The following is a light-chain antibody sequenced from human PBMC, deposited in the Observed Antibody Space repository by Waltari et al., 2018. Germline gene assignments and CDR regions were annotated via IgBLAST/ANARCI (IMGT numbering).Light chain of an antibody. Sequence: DIQMTQSPSTLSASIGDRVTVTCRASQSISSWLAWSQQKPGKAPKLLISKASSLESGVPSRFSVSGSGTEFTLTISSLQPGDFATYYCQQYYSHPRTFGQGTKVEIK. CDR2: KAS. CDR3: QQYYSHPRT. J-gene: IGKJ1*01. V-gene: IGKV1-5*03. CDR1: QSISSW.